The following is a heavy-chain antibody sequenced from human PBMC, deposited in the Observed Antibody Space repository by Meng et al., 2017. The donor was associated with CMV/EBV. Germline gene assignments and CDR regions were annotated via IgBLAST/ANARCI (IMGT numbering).Heavy chain of an antibody. J-gene: IGHJ5*02. Sequence: SETLSLTCTVSGYSISSGYYWGWIRQPPGKGLERIGSIYHSGSTYYNPSLKSRVTISVDTSKNQFSLKLSSVTAADTAVYYCARVGVGYDSAFDPWGQGTLVTVSS. D-gene: IGHD3-16*01. CDR1: GYSISSGYY. CDR2: IYHSGST. CDR3: ARVGVGYDSAFDP. V-gene: IGHV4-38-2*02.